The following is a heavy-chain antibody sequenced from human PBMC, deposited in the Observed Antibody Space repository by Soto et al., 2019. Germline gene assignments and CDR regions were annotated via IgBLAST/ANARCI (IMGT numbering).Heavy chain of an antibody. J-gene: IGHJ6*03. CDR2: ISSSSSTI. CDR3: TSSSGWYYYMDV. Sequence: EVQLVESGGGLVQPGGSLRLSCVASGFTFSSYSMNWVRQAPGKGLEWVSYISSSSSTIYYADSVKGRFTISRDNAKNSLYLQMNSLRAEDTAVYYCTSSSGWYYYMDVWGKGTTVTVSS. D-gene: IGHD6-19*01. V-gene: IGHV3-48*01. CDR1: GFTFSSYS.